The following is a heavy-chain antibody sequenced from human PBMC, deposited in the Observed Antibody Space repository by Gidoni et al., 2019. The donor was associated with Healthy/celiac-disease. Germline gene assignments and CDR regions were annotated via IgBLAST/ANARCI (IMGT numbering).Heavy chain of an antibody. J-gene: IGHJ5*02. Sequence: QVQLVESGGGVVQPGRSVRLSCAASGFTFSSYGMPWVRQAPGKGLEWVAVIWYDGSNKYYADSVKGRFTISRDNSKNTLYLQMISLRAEDTAVYYCAINSPEGYSSSWYVPVAAFDPWGQGTLVTVSS. D-gene: IGHD6-13*01. CDR1: GFTFSSYG. V-gene: IGHV3-33*01. CDR3: AINSPEGYSSSWYVPVAAFDP. CDR2: IWYDGSNK.